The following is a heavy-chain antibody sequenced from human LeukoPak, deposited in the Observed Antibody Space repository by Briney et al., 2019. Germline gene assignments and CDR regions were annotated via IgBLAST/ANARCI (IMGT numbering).Heavy chain of an antibody. CDR2: IRYDGSNK. Sequence: GGSLRLSCAASGFTFSSYGMHWVRQAPGKGLEWVAFIRYDGSNKYYADSVKGRFTISRDNSKNTLYLRMNSLRDEDTAIYYCAKDHITITGSDYWGQGTLVTVSS. CDR1: GFTFSSYG. D-gene: IGHD1-20*01. V-gene: IGHV3-30*02. J-gene: IGHJ4*02. CDR3: AKDHITITGSDY.